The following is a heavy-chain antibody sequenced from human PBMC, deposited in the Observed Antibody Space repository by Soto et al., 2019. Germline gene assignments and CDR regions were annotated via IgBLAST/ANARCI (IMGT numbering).Heavy chain of an antibody. CDR2: IIPIFGTA. D-gene: IGHD3-3*01. J-gene: IGHJ6*02. CDR1: GGTFSSYA. Sequence: ASVKVSCKASGGTFSSYAISWVRQAPGQGLEWMGGIIPIFGTANYAQKFQGRVTITADESTSTAYMELSSLRSEDTAVYYCARDPGPGVTIFGVVGMDVWGQGTTVTVSS. V-gene: IGHV1-69*13. CDR3: ARDPGPGVTIFGVVGMDV.